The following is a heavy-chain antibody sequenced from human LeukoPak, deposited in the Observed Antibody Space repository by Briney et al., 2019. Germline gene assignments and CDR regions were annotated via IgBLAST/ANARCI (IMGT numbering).Heavy chain of an antibody. CDR2: IYYSGST. D-gene: IGHD3-16*01. J-gene: IGHJ6*02. V-gene: IGHV4-39*07. Sequence: PSETLSLTCTVSGGSISSSSYYWGWIRQPPGKGLEWIGSIYYSGSTYYNPSLKSRVTISVDTSKNQFSLKLSSVTAADTAVYYCARVFGYYYYYYGMDVWGQGTMVTVSS. CDR1: GGSISSSSYY. CDR3: ARVFGYYYYYYGMDV.